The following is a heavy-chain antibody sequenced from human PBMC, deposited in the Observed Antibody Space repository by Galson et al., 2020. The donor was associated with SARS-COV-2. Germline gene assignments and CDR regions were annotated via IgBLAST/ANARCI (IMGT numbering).Heavy chain of an antibody. CDR1: GFSFGEYA. CDR2: VTGTGSGP. J-gene: IGHJ5*02. CDR3: AKGKSAGKVDWFDP. D-gene: IGHD1-1*01. Sequence: SCAASGFSFGEYAMMWVRQRPGTGPEWIATVTGTGSGPFYADSVRGRFTVSRDNSDNRVYLEMNSLRVEDTAMYYCAKGKSAGKVDWFDPWGPGTLVTVSS. V-gene: IGHV3-23*01.